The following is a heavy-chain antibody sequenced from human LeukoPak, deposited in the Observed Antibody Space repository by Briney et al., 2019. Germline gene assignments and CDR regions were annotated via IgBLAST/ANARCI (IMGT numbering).Heavy chain of an antibody. V-gene: IGHV3-21*01. J-gene: IGHJ5*02. Sequence: GGSLRLSCAASGFTFSSYSMNWVRQAPGKGLEWVSSISSSSGYKYYADSVKGRFTISRDNSKNTLYLQLNSLRAEDTAVYYCARATVTRWFDPWGQGALVTVSS. CDR2: ISSSSGYK. CDR3: ARATVTRWFDP. CDR1: GFTFSSYS. D-gene: IGHD4-17*01.